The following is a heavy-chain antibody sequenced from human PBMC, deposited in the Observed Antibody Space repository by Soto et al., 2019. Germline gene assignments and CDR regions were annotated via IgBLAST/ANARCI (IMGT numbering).Heavy chain of an antibody. V-gene: IGHV3-66*01. J-gene: IGHJ4*02. Sequence: EVQLVESGGGLVQPGGSLRLSCAASGFTVSSNYVSWVRQAPGKGLEWVSVIYTGGDAYYADSVKGRFTISRDISKNTVYLQMKSLRADDTAVYYCLGHDYGAYWGQGTLVTVSS. CDR3: LGHDYGAY. CDR1: GFTVSSNY. CDR2: IYTGGDA.